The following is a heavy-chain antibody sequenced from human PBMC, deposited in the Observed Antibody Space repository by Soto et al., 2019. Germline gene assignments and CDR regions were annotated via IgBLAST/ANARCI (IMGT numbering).Heavy chain of an antibody. D-gene: IGHD3-16*02. Sequence: SETLSLTCTVSGGSISSYYWSWVRQPPGKGLEWIGYIYYSGSTKYNASLKGRVTISVATSKNQFSLNLSSVTAADTAVYYCARGPIMITFGGVIVPIPYYFDYWGQGSLVTVSS. CDR2: IYYSGST. V-gene: IGHV4-59*01. J-gene: IGHJ4*02. CDR1: GGSISSYY. CDR3: ARGPIMITFGGVIVPIPYYFDY.